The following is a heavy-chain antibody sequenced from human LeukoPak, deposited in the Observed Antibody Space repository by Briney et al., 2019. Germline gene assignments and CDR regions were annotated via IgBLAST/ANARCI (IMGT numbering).Heavy chain of an antibody. CDR3: ARVDSSSWYGYYYDYMDV. Sequence: ASVKVSCKASGYTFTSYDINWVRQATGQGLEWMGWMNPNSGNTGYAQKFQGRVTMTRNTSISTAYMELSSLTSEDTAVYYCARVDSSSWYGYYYDYMDVWGKGTTVAVSS. CDR1: GYTFTSYD. CDR2: MNPNSGNT. V-gene: IGHV1-8*01. J-gene: IGHJ6*03. D-gene: IGHD6-13*01.